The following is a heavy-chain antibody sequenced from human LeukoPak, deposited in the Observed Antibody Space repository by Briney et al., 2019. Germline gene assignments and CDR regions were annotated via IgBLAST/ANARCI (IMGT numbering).Heavy chain of an antibody. CDR1: GYTFTSYG. CDR3: ARGTLAVAGEFDY. CDR2: ISAYNGNT. Sequence: ASVKVSCKASGYTFTSYGISWVRQAPGQGLEWMGWISAYNGNTNCAQKLQGRVTMTRDTSISTAYMELSSLRSEDTAVYYCARGTLAVAGEFDYWGQGTLVTVSS. D-gene: IGHD6-19*01. J-gene: IGHJ4*02. V-gene: IGHV1-18*01.